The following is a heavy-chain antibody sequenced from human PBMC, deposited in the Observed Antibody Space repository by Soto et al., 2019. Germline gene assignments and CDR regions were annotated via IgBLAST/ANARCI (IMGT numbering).Heavy chain of an antibody. V-gene: IGHV3-49*03. J-gene: IGHJ4*02. Sequence: PGGSLRLSCTASGFTVGDYAMSWFRQAPGKGLEWVGFIRSKAYGGTTEYAASVKGRFTISRDDSKINAYLQMNSLNTEDTAVYYCTTLIAVAGFELDYSGQGTLVTVSS. CDR1: GFTVGDYA. D-gene: IGHD6-19*01. CDR2: IRSKAYGGTT. CDR3: TTLIAVAGFELDY.